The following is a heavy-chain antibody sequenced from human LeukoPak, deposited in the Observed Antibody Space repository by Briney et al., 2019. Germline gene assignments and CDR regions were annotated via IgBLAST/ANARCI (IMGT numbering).Heavy chain of an antibody. D-gene: IGHD2-15*01. CDR2: IIPIFGTA. Sequence: ASVKVSCKASGGTFSSYAISWVRQAPGQGLEWMGGIIPIFGTANYAQKFQGRVTITADKSTSTAYMELSSLRSEDTAVYYCGSLRGVGSTSSIANYYYYYYMDVWGKGTTVTVSS. J-gene: IGHJ6*03. CDR1: GGTFSSYA. CDR3: GSLRGVGSTSSIANYYYYYYMDV. V-gene: IGHV1-69*06.